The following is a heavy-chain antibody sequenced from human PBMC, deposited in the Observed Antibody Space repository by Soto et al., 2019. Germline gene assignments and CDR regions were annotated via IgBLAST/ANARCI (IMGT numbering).Heavy chain of an antibody. CDR2: INPNSGCR. V-gene: IGHV1-2*02. CDR1: GYTFSACC. CDR3: ARDPRSYYNNSPYYPKTLDI. J-gene: IGHJ3*02. Sequence: GASVKVSCKASGYTFSACCMHWERQAPGQGLEWMGWINPNSGCRNYAQKFQGRVTMTRDTSISTAYMELSRLRSDDTAVYYCARDPRSYYNNSPYYPKTLDIWGQATMVTVS. D-gene: IGHD3-22*01.